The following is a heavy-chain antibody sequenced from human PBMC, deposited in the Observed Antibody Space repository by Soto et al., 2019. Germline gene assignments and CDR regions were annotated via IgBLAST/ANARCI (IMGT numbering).Heavy chain of an antibody. D-gene: IGHD3-16*01. CDR3: ARRGEVNYYYVMDV. J-gene: IGHJ6*02. CDR2: ISPSGGST. Sequence: EVQLLESGGDLVQPGGSLRLSCAASGFTFSRYAMTWVRQAPGKGLEWVSTISPSGGSTYYADSVRGRFTISRDNSKNTVFLQMNSLRAADTAVYYCARRGEVNYYYVMDVWGQGTTVTVSS. CDR1: GFTFSRYA. V-gene: IGHV3-23*01.